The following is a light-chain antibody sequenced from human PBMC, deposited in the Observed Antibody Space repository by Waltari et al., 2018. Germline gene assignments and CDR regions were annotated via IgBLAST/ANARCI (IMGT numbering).Light chain of an antibody. CDR2: TSS. Sequence: CRGSQDIDTYLNWYKLKPGKAPHPLISTSSSLRTGVPSRFSGSGSGPDVTLTITGLQAEDRATYYCQQLNTYPYTFGQGTNLEIK. CDR3: QQLNTYPYT. J-gene: IGKJ2*01. V-gene: IGKV1-9*01. CDR1: QDIDTY.